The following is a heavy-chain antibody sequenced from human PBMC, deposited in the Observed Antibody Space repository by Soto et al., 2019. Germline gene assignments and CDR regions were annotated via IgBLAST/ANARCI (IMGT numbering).Heavy chain of an antibody. CDR3: AREETALSYNWFDP. CDR1: GESVSSNTGA. Sequence: SQTLSLTCAISGESVSSNTGAWNWIRSSPSRGLEWLGRTYYRSNWRHDYAVSVKSRIAIDPDTSKNQFSLQLNSVTPEDTAVYYCAREETALSYNWFDPWGQGTLVTLSS. J-gene: IGHJ5*02. CDR2: TYYRSNWRH. V-gene: IGHV6-1*01.